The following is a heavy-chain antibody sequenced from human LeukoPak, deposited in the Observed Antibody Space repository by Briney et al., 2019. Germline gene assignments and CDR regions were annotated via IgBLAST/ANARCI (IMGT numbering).Heavy chain of an antibody. Sequence: PGGSLRLSCAASGFTFSSYSMNWVRQAPGKGLEWVSSISSSSSYIYYADSVKGRFTISRDNAKNSLYLQMNSLRAEDAAVYCCARGPEDYDFWSGPGGGPIPNNWFDPWGQGTLVTVSS. V-gene: IGHV3-21*01. CDR3: ARGPEDYDFWSGPGGGPIPNNWFDP. D-gene: IGHD3-3*01. J-gene: IGHJ5*02. CDR2: ISSSSSYI. CDR1: GFTFSSYS.